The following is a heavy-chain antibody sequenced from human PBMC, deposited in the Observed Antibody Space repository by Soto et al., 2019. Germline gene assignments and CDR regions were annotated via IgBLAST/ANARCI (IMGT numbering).Heavy chain of an antibody. CDR1: GFTFSSYA. J-gene: IGHJ4*02. CDR3: ARNDDSSGYYFFWY. Sequence: PGESLKISCAASGFTFSSYAMHRVRQAPGKGLEWVAVISYDGSNKYYADSVKGRFTISRDNSKNTLYLQMNSLRAEDTAVYYCARNDDSSGYYFFWYWGQGTLVTVSS. V-gene: IGHV3-30-3*01. CDR2: ISYDGSNK. D-gene: IGHD3-22*01.